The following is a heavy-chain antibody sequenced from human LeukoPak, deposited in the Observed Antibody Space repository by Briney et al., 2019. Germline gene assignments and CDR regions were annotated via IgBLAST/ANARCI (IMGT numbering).Heavy chain of an antibody. CDR3: ARGPYYYGSGNYYYYMDV. V-gene: IGHV4-34*01. D-gene: IGHD3-10*01. J-gene: IGHJ6*03. CDR2: INHSGST. CDR1: GGSFGGYY. Sequence: SETLSLTCAVYGGSFGGYYWSWIRQPPGKGLEWIGEINHSGSTNYNPSLKSRVTISVDTSKNQFSLKLSSVTAADTAVYYCARGPYYYGSGNYYYYMDVWGKGTTVTVSS.